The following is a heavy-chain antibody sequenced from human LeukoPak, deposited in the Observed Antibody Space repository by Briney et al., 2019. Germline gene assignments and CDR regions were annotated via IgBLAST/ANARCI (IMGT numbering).Heavy chain of an antibody. Sequence: ASVKVSCKASGYSFTGYFIHWVRQPPGPGLEWMGCIDPNSGDTKYAQKFQGRVSMPRDTSTRTAYMELSRLRSDDTAVYFCAKSGSTGYSLDYWGQGTLVTVSS. CDR1: GYSFTGYF. CDR3: AKSGSTGYSLDY. D-gene: IGHD3-22*01. CDR2: IDPNSGDT. J-gene: IGHJ4*02. V-gene: IGHV1-2*02.